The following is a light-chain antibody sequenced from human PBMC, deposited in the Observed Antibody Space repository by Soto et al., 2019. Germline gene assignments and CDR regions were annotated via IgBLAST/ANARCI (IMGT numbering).Light chain of an antibody. V-gene: IGKV3-15*01. Sequence: EKVLTQSPVTLSVSLGERATLSCRASQSITTNLAWYQQKPGQAPRLLIFGASNRATGIPARFSGSGSGTEFSLTISSLQSEDSAIYYCQHYNDWPPLTFGGGTKVEI. CDR1: QSITTN. J-gene: IGKJ4*01. CDR2: GAS. CDR3: QHYNDWPPLT.